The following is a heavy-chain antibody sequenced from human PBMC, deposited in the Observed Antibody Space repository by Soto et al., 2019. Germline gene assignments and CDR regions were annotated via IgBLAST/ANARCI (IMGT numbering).Heavy chain of an antibody. D-gene: IGHD6-19*01. Sequence: GGSLRLSCASSGFTFSRYWMHWVRQAPGKGLESVSRITDDGSGTTYADSVKGRFTISRDNAKNTLYLQMNSLRVDDTAVYFCARDQTVTGPTTFDYCGQGTLVTVS. CDR2: ITDDGSGT. CDR3: ARDQTVTGPTTFDY. J-gene: IGHJ4*02. V-gene: IGHV3-74*01. CDR1: GFTFSRYW.